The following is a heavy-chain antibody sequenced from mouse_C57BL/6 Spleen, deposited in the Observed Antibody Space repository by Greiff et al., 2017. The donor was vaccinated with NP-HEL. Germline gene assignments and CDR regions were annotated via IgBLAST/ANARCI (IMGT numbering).Heavy chain of an antibody. J-gene: IGHJ3*01. CDR2: IDPSDSYT. CDR3: ARRIYYGNPAWFAY. Sequence: VQLQQPGAELVKPGASVKLSCKASGYTFTSYWMQWVKQRPGQGLEWIGEIDPSDSYTNYNQKFKGKATLTVDTSSSTAYMQLSSLTSEDSAVYYCARRIYYGNPAWFAYWGQGTLVTVSA. CDR1: GYTFTSYW. D-gene: IGHD2-1*01. V-gene: IGHV1-50*01.